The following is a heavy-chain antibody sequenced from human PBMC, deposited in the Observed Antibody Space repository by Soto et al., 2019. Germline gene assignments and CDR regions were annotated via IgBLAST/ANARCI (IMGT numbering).Heavy chain of an antibody. CDR2: ISAYNGDT. CDR3: ASHPVSGILYFGY. J-gene: IGHJ4*01. CDR1: GSHFNTPA. D-gene: IGHD1-26*01. Sequence: ASVKIVNTDTGSHFNTPAVGWPQQAPGQGLEWTVRISAYNGDTNYAQKLQGRLTMTTDTSTRTAYLELRSLRSDDTALHYCASHPVSGILYFGYCGNRHLVP. V-gene: IGHV1-18*04.